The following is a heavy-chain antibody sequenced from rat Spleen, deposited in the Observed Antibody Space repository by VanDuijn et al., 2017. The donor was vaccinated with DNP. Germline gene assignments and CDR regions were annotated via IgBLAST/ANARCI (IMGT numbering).Heavy chain of an antibody. J-gene: IGHJ3*01. CDR3: TTGGTFAY. Sequence: EVQLVESGGGLVQPGRSLKLSCAASGFTFSNYYMAWVRQAPTKGLEWVAYLRTGGCSTYYRDSVKGRFTISRDNAKSPLYLQMDSLRSEDTATYYCTTGGTFAYWGQGTLVTVSS. CDR1: GFTFSNYY. V-gene: IGHV5-27*01. CDR2: LRTGGCST. D-gene: IGHD4-3*01.